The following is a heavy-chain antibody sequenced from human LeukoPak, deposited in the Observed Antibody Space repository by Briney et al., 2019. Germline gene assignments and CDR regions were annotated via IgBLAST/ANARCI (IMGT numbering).Heavy chain of an antibody. CDR1: GFTFSSYE. V-gene: IGHV3-7*01. D-gene: IGHD5-18*01. Sequence: GGSLRLSCAASGFTFSSYEMNWVRQAPGKGLEWVANIKQDGSEKYYVDSVKGRFTISRDNAKNSLYLQMNSLRAEDTAVYYCARGSSGYTYAYYFDYWGQGTLVTVSS. CDR2: IKQDGSEK. CDR3: ARGSSGYTYAYYFDY. J-gene: IGHJ4*02.